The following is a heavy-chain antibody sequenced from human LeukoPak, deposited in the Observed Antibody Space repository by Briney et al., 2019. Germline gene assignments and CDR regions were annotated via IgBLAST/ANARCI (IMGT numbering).Heavy chain of an antibody. Sequence: SETLSLTCTVSGGSISSSSYSWGWIRQPPGKGLEWIGSIYYSGSTYYNPSLKSRVTISVDTSKNQFSLKLSSVTAADTAVYYCASLRVTIFGVVRIPFDYYGMDVWGQGTMVTVSS. CDR2: IYYSGST. V-gene: IGHV4-39*01. J-gene: IGHJ6*02. CDR3: ASLRVTIFGVVRIPFDYYGMDV. CDR1: GGSISSSSYS. D-gene: IGHD3-3*01.